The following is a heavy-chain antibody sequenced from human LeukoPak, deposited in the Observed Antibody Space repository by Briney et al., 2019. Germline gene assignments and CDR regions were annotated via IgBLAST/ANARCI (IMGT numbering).Heavy chain of an antibody. Sequence: PSETLSLTCTVSGGSISSYYWSWIRQPAGKGLESIGHISTSGSTNYSPSLKSRVTMSVDTSKNQFSLNLSSVTAADTAVYYCARRTYDLWSGDYTGAFDIWGQGTMVTVSS. J-gene: IGHJ3*02. D-gene: IGHD3-3*01. CDR1: GGSISSYY. CDR2: ISTSGST. CDR3: ARRTYDLWSGDYTGAFDI. V-gene: IGHV4-4*07.